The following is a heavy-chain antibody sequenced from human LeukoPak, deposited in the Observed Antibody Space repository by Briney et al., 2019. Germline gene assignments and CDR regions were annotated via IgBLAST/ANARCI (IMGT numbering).Heavy chain of an antibody. CDR1: GGSFSGYS. D-gene: IGHD4-17*01. V-gene: IGHV4-34*01. CDR2: INHSGSA. J-gene: IGHJ3*02. Sequence: PSETLSLTCAVYGGSFSGYSWSWIRQPPGKGLEWIGEINHSGSARYNPSLKSRVTISVDTSKNQFSLRLSSVTAADTAVYYCASTLPSDDYGDYGAFDIWGQGTMVTVSS. CDR3: ASTLPSDDYGDYGAFDI.